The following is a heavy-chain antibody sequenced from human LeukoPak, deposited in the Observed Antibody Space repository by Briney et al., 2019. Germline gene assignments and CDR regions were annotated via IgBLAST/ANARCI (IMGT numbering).Heavy chain of an antibody. D-gene: IGHD3-10*01. J-gene: IGHJ6*03. CDR1: GFTFSSYS. CDR3: ARDRTTMVRDYYYYMDV. V-gene: IGHV3-21*01. Sequence: GGSLRLSCAASGFTFSSYSMNWVRQAPGKGLEWVSSISSSSSYIYYADSVKGRFTISRDNAQNSLYLQMNSLRAEDTAVYYCARDRTTMVRDYYYYMDVWGKGTTVTVSS. CDR2: ISSSSSYI.